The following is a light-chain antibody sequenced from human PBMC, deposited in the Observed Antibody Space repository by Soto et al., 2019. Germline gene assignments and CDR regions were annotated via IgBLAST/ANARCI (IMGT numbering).Light chain of an antibody. V-gene: IGKV2-28*01. CDR2: LGS. CDR1: KSLLHSNGYNY. J-gene: IGKJ1*01. CDR3: MQPLQSWT. Sequence: EIVMTQPPLSLTVTPGETASISCRSSKSLLHSNGYNYLDWYLQKPGQSPQLLIYLGSNRASGVPDRFSGSGSGTDFTLKISRVEAEDVGVYYCMQPLQSWTFGQGTKVDIK.